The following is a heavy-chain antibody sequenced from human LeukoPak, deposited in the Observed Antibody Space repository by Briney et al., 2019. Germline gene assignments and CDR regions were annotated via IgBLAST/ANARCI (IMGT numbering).Heavy chain of an antibody. Sequence: PGGSLRLSCAASGFTFSSYAMSWVRQAPGKGLEWVSTISGSDDITYYADSVKGRFTISRDNSKNTLYLQMNSLRAEDTAVYYCAKSLRNTVTDFDYWGQGTLVTVSS. V-gene: IGHV3-23*01. CDR3: AKSLRNTVTDFDY. CDR1: GFTFSSYA. CDR2: ISGSDDIT. D-gene: IGHD4-17*01. J-gene: IGHJ4*02.